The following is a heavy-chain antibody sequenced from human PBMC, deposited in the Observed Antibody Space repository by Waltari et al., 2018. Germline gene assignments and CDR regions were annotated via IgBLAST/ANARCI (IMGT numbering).Heavy chain of an antibody. Sequence: QVQLQESGPGLVKPSQTLSITCTVSGGSISSGRYYWSWLRQPAGKGLEWIGRIYTSGSTNYNPSLKSRVTISVDTSKNQFSLKLSSVTAADTAVYYCASGYYDILTGSAPFDYWGQGTLVTVSS. CDR3: ASGYYDILTGSAPFDY. CDR1: GGSISSGRYY. D-gene: IGHD3-9*01. J-gene: IGHJ4*02. V-gene: IGHV4-61*02. CDR2: IYTSGST.